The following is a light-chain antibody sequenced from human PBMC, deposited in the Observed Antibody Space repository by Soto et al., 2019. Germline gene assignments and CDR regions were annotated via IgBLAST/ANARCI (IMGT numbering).Light chain of an antibody. CDR1: QSVSSSY. CDR2: DAS. CDR3: QQRSNWPRT. V-gene: IGKV3D-20*02. Sequence: EIVLTQSPGTLSLSPGERATLSCRASQSVSSSYLAWYQRKPGQPPRLLIYDASNRATGIPARFSGSGSGTDFTLTISSLEPEDFAVYYCQQRSNWPRTFGQGTKVDIK. J-gene: IGKJ1*01.